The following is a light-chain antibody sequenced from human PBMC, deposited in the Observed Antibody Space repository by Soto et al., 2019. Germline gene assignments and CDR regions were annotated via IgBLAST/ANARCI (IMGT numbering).Light chain of an antibody. Sequence: QSVLTQPASVSGSPGQSITISCTGTSSDVGGYNYVSWYQQHPGKAPKLMIYDVSNRPSGVSNRCSGSKSGNTASLTISGLQAEDEADYYCSSYTSSSLYVFGTGTKVTVL. CDR2: DVS. CDR1: SSDVGGYNY. V-gene: IGLV2-14*01. CDR3: SSYTSSSLYV. J-gene: IGLJ1*01.